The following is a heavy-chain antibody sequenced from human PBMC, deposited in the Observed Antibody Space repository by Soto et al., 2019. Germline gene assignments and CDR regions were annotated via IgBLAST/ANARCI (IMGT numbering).Heavy chain of an antibody. CDR3: ARDEEMATIKLWFDP. CDR1: GFTFSSYS. Sequence: GGSLRLSCAASGFTFSSYSMNWFRQAPGKGLEWVSSISSSSSYIHYADSVKGRFTISRDNAKNSLYLQMNSLRAEDTAVYYCARDEEMATIKLWFDPWGQGTLVTVSS. J-gene: IGHJ5*02. D-gene: IGHD5-12*01. V-gene: IGHV3-21*04. CDR2: ISSSSSYI.